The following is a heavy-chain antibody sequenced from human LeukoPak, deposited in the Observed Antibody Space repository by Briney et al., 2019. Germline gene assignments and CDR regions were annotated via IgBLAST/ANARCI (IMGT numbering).Heavy chain of an antibody. Sequence: SVKVSCKASGGTFSSYAISWVRQAPGQGLEWMGGIIPIFGTANYAQKFQGRVTITADESTSTAYMELSRLRSDDTAVYYCARDLGYDSSGYYYKGWFDPWGQGTLVTVSS. CDR1: GGTFSSYA. CDR2: IIPIFGTA. J-gene: IGHJ5*02. V-gene: IGHV1-69*01. CDR3: ARDLGYDSSGYYYKGWFDP. D-gene: IGHD3-22*01.